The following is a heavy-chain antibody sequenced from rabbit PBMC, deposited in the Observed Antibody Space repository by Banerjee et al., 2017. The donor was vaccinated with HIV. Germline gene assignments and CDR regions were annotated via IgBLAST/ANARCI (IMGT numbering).Heavy chain of an antibody. CDR3: ARDLAGVIGWNFGL. V-gene: IGHV1S45*01. CDR1: GLSFSSSYW. CDR2: IYAGSNGST. J-gene: IGHJ4*01. Sequence: QEQLGESGGGLVQPEGSLTLTCTTSGLSFSSSYWICWVRQAPGKGLERIACIYAGSNGSTYYASWAKGRFTISKTSSTTVTLQMTSLTAADTATYFCARDLAGVIGWNFGLWGPGTLVTVS. D-gene: IGHD4-1*01.